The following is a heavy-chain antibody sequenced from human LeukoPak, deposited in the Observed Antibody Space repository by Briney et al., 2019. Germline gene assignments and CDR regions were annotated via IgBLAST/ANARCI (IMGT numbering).Heavy chain of an antibody. CDR1: GFTFSSYA. CDR2: ISYDGSNK. J-gene: IGHJ4*02. Sequence: GRSLRLSCAASGFTFSSYAMHWVRQAPGKGLEWVAVISYDGSNKYYADSVKGRFTISRDNSKNTLYLQMNSLRAEDMAVYYCARDLHYHDSSGYFVAWGQGILVTVS. V-gene: IGHV3-30*01. CDR3: ARDLHYHDSSGYFVA. D-gene: IGHD3-22*01.